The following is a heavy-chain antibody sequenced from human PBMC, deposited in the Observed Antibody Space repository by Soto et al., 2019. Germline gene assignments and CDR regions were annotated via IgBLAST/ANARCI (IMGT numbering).Heavy chain of an antibody. CDR3: ARDPPGIAASGAGG. CDR2: IYSGGNT. CDR1: GFTVSNNY. V-gene: IGHV3-53*01. J-gene: IGHJ4*02. D-gene: IGHD6-13*01. Sequence: GGYLRLSCAASGFTVSNNYMRWVRQAPGKGLEWVSLIYSGGNTHYADSVKGRFTISRDNSKNTLFLQMNSLRVEDTAVYYCARDPPGIAASGAGGWGQGTLVTVSS.